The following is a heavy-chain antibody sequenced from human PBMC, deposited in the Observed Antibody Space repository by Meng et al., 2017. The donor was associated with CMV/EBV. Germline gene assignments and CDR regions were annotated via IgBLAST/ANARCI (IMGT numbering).Heavy chain of an antibody. CDR1: GFTFSSYE. CDR2: ISSSGSTI. V-gene: IGHV3-48*03. Sequence: GGSLRLSCAASGFTFSSYEKNWVRQAPGKGLEWVSYISSSGSTIYYADSVKGRFTISRDNAKNSLYLQMNSLRAEDTAVYYCARVGLVPAAKDAFDIWGQGTMVTVSS. D-gene: IGHD2-2*01. J-gene: IGHJ3*02. CDR3: ARVGLVPAAKDAFDI.